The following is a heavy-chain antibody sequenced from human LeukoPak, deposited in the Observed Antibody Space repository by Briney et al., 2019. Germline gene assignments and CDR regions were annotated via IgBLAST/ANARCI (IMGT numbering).Heavy chain of an antibody. CDR1: GFSFRSSA. CDR3: AKDLGLQVGASPFDY. J-gene: IGHJ4*02. Sequence: GGSLRLSCAASGFSFRSSAMHWVRQAPGKGLEWMAFMRYDGSDEHYADSVKGRFTISRDNSHNTLYLQMNSLHSEDTAVYYCAKDLGLQVGASPFDYWGQGTLVTVSS. CDR2: MRYDGSDE. D-gene: IGHD1-26*01. V-gene: IGHV3-30*02.